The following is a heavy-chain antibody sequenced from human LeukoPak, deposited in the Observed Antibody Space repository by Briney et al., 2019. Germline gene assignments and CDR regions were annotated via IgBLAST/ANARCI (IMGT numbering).Heavy chain of an antibody. J-gene: IGHJ4*02. CDR1: GFTFDDFG. Sequence: GGSLRLSCAASGFTFDDFGMSWVRHGPRKGLDWVSGINWNGGSTGYADSVKGRFTISRDNAKKSLYLQMNSLRAEDTALYYCARAPMTTVTTIDYWGQGTLVTVSS. CDR2: INWNGGST. CDR3: ARAPMTTVTTIDY. D-gene: IGHD4-17*01. V-gene: IGHV3-20*04.